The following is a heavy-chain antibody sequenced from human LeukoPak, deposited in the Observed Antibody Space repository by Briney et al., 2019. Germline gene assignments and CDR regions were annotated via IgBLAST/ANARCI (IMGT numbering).Heavy chain of an antibody. Sequence: SEALSLTCTVSGGSISSYYWSWIRQPPGKGLEWIGYIYYSGSTNYNPSLKSRVTISVDTSKNQFSLKLSSVTAADTAVYYCARSYRRNYFDYWGQGTLVTVSS. J-gene: IGHJ4*02. CDR3: ARSYRRNYFDY. CDR2: IYYSGST. CDR1: GGSISSYY. V-gene: IGHV4-59*01. D-gene: IGHD4-11*01.